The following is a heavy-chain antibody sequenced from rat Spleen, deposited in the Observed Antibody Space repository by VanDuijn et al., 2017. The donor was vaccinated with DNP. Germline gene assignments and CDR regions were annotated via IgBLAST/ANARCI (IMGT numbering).Heavy chain of an antibody. CDR1: GFSLTSYN. J-gene: IGHJ3*01. V-gene: IGHV2S13*01. D-gene: IGHD1-4*01. CDR3: ARSHSTGLTWFAY. CDR2: SWSGGNT. Sequence: QVQLKESGPGLVQPSRTLSLTCTVSGFSLTSYNGHWVRQPPGKGLEWIGVSWSGGNTDYHSALKPRLSFSRDTSKNQVLLKMDSLQTEDTAMYFCARSHSTGLTWFAYWGQGTLVTVSS.